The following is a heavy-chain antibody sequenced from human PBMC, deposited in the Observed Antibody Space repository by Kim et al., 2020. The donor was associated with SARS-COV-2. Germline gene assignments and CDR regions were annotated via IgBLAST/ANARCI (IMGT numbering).Heavy chain of an antibody. V-gene: IGHV4-34*01. D-gene: IGHD3-22*01. Sequence: SETLSLTCAVYGGSFSGYYWSWIRQPPGKGLEWIGEINHSGSTNYNPSLKSRVTISVDTSKNQFSLKLSSVTAADTAVYYCARGQADSSGYYYLFDYWGQGTLVTVSS. CDR1: GGSFSGYY. CDR2: INHSGST. CDR3: ARGQADSSGYYYLFDY. J-gene: IGHJ4*02.